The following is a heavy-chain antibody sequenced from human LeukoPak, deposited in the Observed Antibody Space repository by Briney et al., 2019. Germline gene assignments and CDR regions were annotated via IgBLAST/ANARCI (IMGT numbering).Heavy chain of an antibody. J-gene: IGHJ6*02. V-gene: IGHV2-70*11. D-gene: IGHD2-15*01. CDR2: IDWDDDK. Sequence: ESGPTLVNPTPTLTLTCTFSGFSLSTSGMCVSWIRQPPGKALEWLARIDWDDDKYYSTSLKTRLTISKDTSKNQVVLTMTNMDPVDTATYYCARMHLGYCSGGSCLEAAADGMDVWGQGTTVTVSS. CDR3: ARMHLGYCSGGSCLEAAADGMDV. CDR1: GFSLSTSGMC.